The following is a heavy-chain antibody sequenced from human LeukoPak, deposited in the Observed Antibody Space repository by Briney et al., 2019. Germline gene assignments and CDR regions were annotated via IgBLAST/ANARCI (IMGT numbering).Heavy chain of an antibody. CDR2: ISSSSDMI. CDR1: GFTFSHYS. Sequence: GGSLRLSCAGSGFTFSHYSMNWVRQAPGRGLEWVSYISSSSDMIDYADSVKGRFTISRDNAGNSLYLQMASLRAEDTAVYYCARDVGKAYFDYWGQGTLVTVSS. V-gene: IGHV3-48*01. CDR3: ARDVGKAYFDY. J-gene: IGHJ4*02. D-gene: IGHD2-15*01.